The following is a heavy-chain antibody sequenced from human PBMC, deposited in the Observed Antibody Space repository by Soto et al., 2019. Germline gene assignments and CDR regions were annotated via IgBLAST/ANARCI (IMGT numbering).Heavy chain of an antibody. CDR3: ARDPGIYCSSTSCPIRSYCYYGMDV. CDR2: INAGNGNT. CDR1: GYTFTSYA. V-gene: IGHV1-3*01. D-gene: IGHD2-2*01. Sequence: ASVKVSCKASGYTFTSYAMHWVRQAPGQRLEWMGWINAGNGNTKYSQKFQGRVTITRDTSASTAYMELSSLRSEDTAVYYCARDPGIYCSSTSCPIRSYCYYGMDVWGQGTTVTVSS. J-gene: IGHJ6*02.